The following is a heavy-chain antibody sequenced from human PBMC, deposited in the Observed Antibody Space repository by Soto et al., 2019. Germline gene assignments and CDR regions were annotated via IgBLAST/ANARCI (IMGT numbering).Heavy chain of an antibody. D-gene: IGHD3-16*02. Sequence: SVKVSCKASGGTFSSYAICWVRQAPGQGLEWMGGIIPIFGTANYAQKFQGRVTITADESTSTAYMELSSLRSEDTAVYYCASGDYVWGSYRNRWFDPWGQGTLVTVSS. V-gene: IGHV1-69*13. J-gene: IGHJ5*02. CDR1: GGTFSSYA. CDR3: ASGDYVWGSYRNRWFDP. CDR2: IIPIFGTA.